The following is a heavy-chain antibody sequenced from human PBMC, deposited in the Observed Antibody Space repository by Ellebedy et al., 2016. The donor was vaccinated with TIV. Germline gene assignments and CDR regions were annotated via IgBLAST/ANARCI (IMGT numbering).Heavy chain of an antibody. CDR2: FYYSGST. CDR3: ARGVNAAADFDY. Sequence: SETLSLXCTVSGGSISSYYWSWIRQPPGKRLEWIGYFYYSGSTNYSPSLKSRVTISVDTSKNQFSLKLSSVTAADTAVYYCARGVNAAADFDYWGQGTLVTVSS. CDR1: GGSISSYY. V-gene: IGHV4-59*01. D-gene: IGHD6-13*01. J-gene: IGHJ4*02.